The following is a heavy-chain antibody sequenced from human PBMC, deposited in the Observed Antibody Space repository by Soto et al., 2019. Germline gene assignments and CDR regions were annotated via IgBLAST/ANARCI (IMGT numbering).Heavy chain of an antibody. D-gene: IGHD3-9*01. J-gene: IGHJ4*02. CDR1: GFTFSSYA. CDR2: ISGSGGST. V-gene: IGHV3-23*01. CDR3: AKDLYDILTGYYVGFDY. Sequence: GGSLRLSCAASGFTFSSYAMSWVRQAPGKGLEWVSAISGSGGSTYYADSVKGRFTISRDNSKNTLYLQMNSLRAEDTAVYYCAKDLYDILTGYYVGFDYWGQGTLVTVSS.